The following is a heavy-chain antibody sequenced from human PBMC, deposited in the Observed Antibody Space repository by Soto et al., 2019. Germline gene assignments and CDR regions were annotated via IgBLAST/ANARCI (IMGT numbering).Heavy chain of an antibody. CDR1: GDSVSSNSAA. V-gene: IGHV6-1*01. D-gene: IGHD1-26*01. CDR3: ARARTSGTYDS. CDR2: TYYRSKWYT. J-gene: IGHJ5*01. Sequence: QVQLQQSGPGLVKPSQTLSLTCAISGDSVSSNSAAWSWIRQSPSRCLEWLGRTYYRSKWYTDYAISVKSRMTINSDTSKNQFSLHLNSVTPEDTAVYFCARARTSGTYDSWGQGTLVTVSS.